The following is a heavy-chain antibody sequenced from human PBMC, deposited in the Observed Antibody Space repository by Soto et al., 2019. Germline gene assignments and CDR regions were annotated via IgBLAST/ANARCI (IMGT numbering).Heavy chain of an antibody. D-gene: IGHD2-2*01. Sequence: SETVYLTCAACGGSFSGYYWSGIRQPPGKGLEWIGEINHSGSTNYNPSLKSRVTISVDTFKNQFSLKPSSVTAAGSAVYYCARGPVVSAGRGHYYYNSGLDIWGQGTSLTLSS. CDR1: GGSFSGYY. J-gene: IGHJ6*01. CDR3: ARGPVVSAGRGHYYYNSGLDI. CDR2: INHSGST. V-gene: IGHV4-34*01.